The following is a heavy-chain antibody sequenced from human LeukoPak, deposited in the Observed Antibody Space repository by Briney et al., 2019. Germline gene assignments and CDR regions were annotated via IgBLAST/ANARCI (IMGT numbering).Heavy chain of an antibody. D-gene: IGHD2-15*01. CDR3: AXDARGKVVVAXTPVPLDY. V-gene: IGHV3-30*02. CDR1: GFTFSSYV. J-gene: IGHJ4*02. CDR2: IRYDGSNK. Sequence: GGSLRLSCAASGFTFSSYVMHWVRQAPGKGLEWVAFIRYDGSNKYYADSGKGRFTISRDNSKNTLYLQMNSLRAEDTAVYDCAXDARGKVVVAXTPVPLDYWGQGTLVTVSS.